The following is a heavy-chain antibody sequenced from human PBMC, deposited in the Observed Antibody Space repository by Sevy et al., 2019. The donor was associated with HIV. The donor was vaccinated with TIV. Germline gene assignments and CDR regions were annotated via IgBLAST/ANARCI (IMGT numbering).Heavy chain of an antibody. Sequence: GGSLRFSCAASGFTFAKYSMSWVRQAPGKGLEWVSTFSFGCGRINYADSVKGRFTISRDDYKNTLFLQMNSLRAEDTATYFCAREGCTQPHDYWGQGTLVTVSS. CDR3: AREGCTQPHDY. CDR2: FSFGCGRI. D-gene: IGHD2-8*01. J-gene: IGHJ4*02. CDR1: GFTFAKYS. V-gene: IGHV3-23*01.